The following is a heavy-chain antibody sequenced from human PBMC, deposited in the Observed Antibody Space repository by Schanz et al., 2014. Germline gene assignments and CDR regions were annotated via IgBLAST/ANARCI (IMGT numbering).Heavy chain of an antibody. CDR2: INPNSGGT. D-gene: IGHD6-6*01. CDR1: GYTFTGYY. J-gene: IGHJ2*01. Sequence: QVQLVQSGAEVKKPGASVKVSCKASGYTFTGYYMHWVRQAPGQGLERMGWINPNSGGTNYAQKFQGRVTMTRDTSISTAYMELSRLRSDDTAVYYCARAGQDFEYSSLSPIWYFDLWGRGTLVTVSS. V-gene: IGHV1-2*02. CDR3: ARAGQDFEYSSLSPIWYFDL.